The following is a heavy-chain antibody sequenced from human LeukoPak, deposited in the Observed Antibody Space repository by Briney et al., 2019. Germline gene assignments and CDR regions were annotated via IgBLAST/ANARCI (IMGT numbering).Heavy chain of an antibody. CDR3: ARYGLEGCTGGRCYRSFYYYGMDV. J-gene: IGHJ6*02. CDR1: GFTFSSYW. V-gene: IGHV3-7*01. D-gene: IGHD2-15*01. Sequence: GSLRLSCAASGFTFSSYWMSWVRQAPGKGLEWVANIKQDGSEKYYVDSVKGRFTISRDNAKNSLYLQMNSLRAEDTAVYYCARYGLEGCTGGRCYRSFYYYGMDVWGLGTTVTVSS. CDR2: IKQDGSEK.